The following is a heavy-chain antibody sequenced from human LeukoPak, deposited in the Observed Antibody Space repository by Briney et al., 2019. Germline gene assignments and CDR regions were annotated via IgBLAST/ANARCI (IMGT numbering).Heavy chain of an antibody. Sequence: ASVKVSCKASGYTFTSYYMHWVRQAPGQGLEWMGIINPSGGSTSYAQKFQGRVTMTRDTSTSTVYMELSSLRSEDTAVYYCATRRVYDILTGYFPFDYWGQGTLVTVSS. D-gene: IGHD3-9*01. CDR2: INPSGGST. CDR3: ATRRVYDILTGYFPFDY. J-gene: IGHJ4*02. CDR1: GYTFTSYY. V-gene: IGHV1-46*01.